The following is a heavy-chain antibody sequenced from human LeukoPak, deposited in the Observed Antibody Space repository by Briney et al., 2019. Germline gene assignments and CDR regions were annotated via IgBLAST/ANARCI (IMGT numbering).Heavy chain of an antibody. CDR3: AKQKDCSGGSCAGRFFDY. D-gene: IGHD2-15*01. V-gene: IGHV3-23*01. CDR2: ISGSGGKT. CDR1: AFTYAMSTYA. J-gene: IGHJ4*02. Sequence: GGSLRLSCTASAFTYAMSTYAMSWVRQAPGKGLEWVSGISGSGGKTYYADSVKGRFTISRDNSKSTMYLQMNSLRAEDTAVYFCAKQKDCSGGSCAGRFFDYWGQGTLVTVSS.